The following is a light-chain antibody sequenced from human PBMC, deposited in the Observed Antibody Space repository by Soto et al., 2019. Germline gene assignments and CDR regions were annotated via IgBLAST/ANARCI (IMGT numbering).Light chain of an antibody. V-gene: IGKV3-20*01. CDR2: HTS. CDR3: QRYDGSPFYT. J-gene: IGKJ2*01. CDR1: QSVDSRF. Sequence: EIVLTQSPGTLSLSPGDRATLSCRPGQSVDSRFLAWYQQKPGQAPRLLIYHTSTRATGIPDRFSCSASGTDFTLTITRLEPEDFAVYYCQRYDGSPFYTFGQGTKVEIK.